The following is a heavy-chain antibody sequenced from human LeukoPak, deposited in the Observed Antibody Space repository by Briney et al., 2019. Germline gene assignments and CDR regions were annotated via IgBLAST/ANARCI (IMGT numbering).Heavy chain of an antibody. J-gene: IGHJ6*02. CDR1: GLTFSNYA. Sequence: GGSLRLSCAASGLTFSNYAMSWVRQAPGKGLEWVSGISGSGDSTYYADPVKRRFTISRDNSKHTLYLQMNSLRAEDTAVYYCAKGNRIAAALDVWGQGTTVTVSS. CDR3: AKGNRIAAALDV. CDR2: ISGSGDST. V-gene: IGHV3-23*01. D-gene: IGHD6-13*01.